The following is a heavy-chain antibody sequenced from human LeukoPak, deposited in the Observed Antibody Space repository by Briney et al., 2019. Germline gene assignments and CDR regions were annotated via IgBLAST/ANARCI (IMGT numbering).Heavy chain of an antibody. CDR1: GYTFTGYY. J-gene: IGHJ4*02. Sequence: ASVTVSCKASGYTFTGYYIHWVRQAPGQGLEWMGWINPSSGGTNYAQKFQGRVTMTRDTSISTASMELNRLVSDDTAVYHCATGRELDHSSSSDRTFDYWGQGTRVTVSS. CDR3: ATGRELDHSSSSDRTFDY. CDR2: INPSSGGT. V-gene: IGHV1-2*02. D-gene: IGHD6-6*01.